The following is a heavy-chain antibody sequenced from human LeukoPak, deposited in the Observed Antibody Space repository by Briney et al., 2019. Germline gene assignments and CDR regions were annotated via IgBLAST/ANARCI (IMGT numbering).Heavy chain of an antibody. J-gene: IGHJ4*02. CDR1: GFTFSSYA. D-gene: IGHD3-10*01. CDR2: ISGSGGST. Sequence: PGGSLRLSCAASGFTFSSYAMSWVRQAPGKGLEWVSAISGSGGSTYYADSVKGRFTISRDNSKNTLYLQMNRLRAEDTAVYYCAKLDGSGSYSGYFDYWGQGTLVTVSS. CDR3: AKLDGSGSYSGYFDY. V-gene: IGHV3-23*01.